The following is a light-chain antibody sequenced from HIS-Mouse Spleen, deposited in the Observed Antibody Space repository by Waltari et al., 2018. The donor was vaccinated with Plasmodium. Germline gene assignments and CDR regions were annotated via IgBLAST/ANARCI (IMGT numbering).Light chain of an antibody. V-gene: IGKV1-33*01. CDR2: DAS. J-gene: IGKJ3*01. Sequence: DIQMTQSPSSLSASVGDRVTITCQASQDISNYLNWYQQKPGKAPKLLIYDASNFETGRPSRLSGSRSETVFTFTINCLQPEDIATYYCQQYDNLPPLFTFGPGTKVDI. CDR3: QQYDNLPPLFT. CDR1: QDISNY.